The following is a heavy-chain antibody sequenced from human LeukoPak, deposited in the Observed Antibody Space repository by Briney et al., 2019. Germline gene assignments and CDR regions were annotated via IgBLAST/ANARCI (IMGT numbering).Heavy chain of an antibody. CDR2: ISGSGGST. J-gene: IGHJ4*02. Sequence: PGGSLRLSCAASGFTFSSYAMSWVRQAPGKGLGWVSAISGSGGSTYYADSVKGRFTISRDNSKNTLYLQMNSLRAEDPAVYYCAKMEDYVWGSYRYTHFDYWGQGTLVTVSS. D-gene: IGHD3-16*02. V-gene: IGHV3-23*01. CDR3: AKMEDYVWGSYRYTHFDY. CDR1: GFTFSSYA.